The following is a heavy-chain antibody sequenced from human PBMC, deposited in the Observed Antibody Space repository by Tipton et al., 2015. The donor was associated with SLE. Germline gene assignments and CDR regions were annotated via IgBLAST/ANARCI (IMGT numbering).Heavy chain of an antibody. CDR2: IYTSGST. D-gene: IGHD3-10*01. CDR3: ARDSSGPYYYYYMDV. V-gene: IGHV4-4*07. J-gene: IGHJ6*03. Sequence: TLSLTCTVSGGSISSYYWSWIRQPAGKGLEWIGRIYTSGSTNYSPSLKSRVTISVDTSKNQFSLKLSSGTAADTAVYYCARDSSGPYYYYYMDVWGKGTTVTVSS. CDR1: GGSISSYY.